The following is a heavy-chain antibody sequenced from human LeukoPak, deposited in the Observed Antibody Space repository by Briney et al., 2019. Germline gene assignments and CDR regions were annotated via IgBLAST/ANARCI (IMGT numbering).Heavy chain of an antibody. J-gene: IGHJ3*02. D-gene: IGHD5-24*01. CDR3: AAHSRRWLQLYAFDI. CDR2: IYYSGST. CDR1: GGSISSGGYY. V-gene: IGHV4-31*03. Sequence: SQTLSLTCTVSGGSISSGGYYWSWIRQHPGKGLEWIGYIYYSGSTYYNPSLKSRVTISVDTSKNQFSLKLSSVTAADTAVYYCAAHSRRWLQLYAFDIWGQGTMVTVSS.